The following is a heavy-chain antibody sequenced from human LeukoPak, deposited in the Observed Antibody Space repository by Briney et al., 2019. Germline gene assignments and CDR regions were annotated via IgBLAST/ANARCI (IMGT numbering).Heavy chain of an antibody. CDR2: ISGSGGRT. CDR3: AKRGVVIRVILVGFHKEAYYFDS. J-gene: IGHJ4*02. D-gene: IGHD3-10*01. V-gene: IGHV3-23*01. Sequence: GGSLRLSCAVSGITLSNYGMSWVRQAPGKGLEWVAGISGSGGRTYYADSVKGRFTITRDNPKNTLYLQMNSLRAEDTAVYFCAKRGVVIRVILVGFHKEAYYFDSWGQGALVTVSS. CDR1: GITLSNYG.